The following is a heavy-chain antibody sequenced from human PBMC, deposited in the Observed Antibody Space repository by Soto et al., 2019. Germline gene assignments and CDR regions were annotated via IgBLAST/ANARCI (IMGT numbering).Heavy chain of an antibody. CDR2: ISSSSSYI. V-gene: IGHV3-21*02. CDR1: GFTFSNYN. D-gene: IGHD5-12*01. CDR3: ARAKESGYVRQPFEY. J-gene: IGHJ4*02. Sequence: EVQLVESGGGLVKPGGSLRLSCAASGFTFSNYNMNWVRQAPGKGLEWVSSISSSSSYIYYADSVKGRFTISRDDAKNSLCLQMNSLRAEDTAVYYCARAKESGYVRQPFEYWGQGTLVTVSS.